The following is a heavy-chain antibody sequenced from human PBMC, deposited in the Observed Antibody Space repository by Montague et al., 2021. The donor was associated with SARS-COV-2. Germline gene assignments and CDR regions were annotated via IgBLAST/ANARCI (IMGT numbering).Heavy chain of an antibody. CDR1: GFIFSSYE. J-gene: IGHJ6*02. Sequence: SLSLSCAASGFIFSSYEMNWVRQAPGKGLEWISYISSSGGGSTKHYTDXVKGRFTISRDNAKNSLYLQMNSLRVEDTAIYYCARDRDWDDWCGMDVWGQGTTVTVSS. CDR2: ISSSGGGSTK. D-gene: IGHD2-21*01. V-gene: IGHV3-48*03. CDR3: ARDRDWDDWCGMDV.